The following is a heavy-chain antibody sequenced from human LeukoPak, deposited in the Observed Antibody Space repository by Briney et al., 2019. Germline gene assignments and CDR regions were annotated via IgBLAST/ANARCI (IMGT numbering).Heavy chain of an antibody. D-gene: IGHD5-18*01. CDR1: GFTFSNYG. CDR2: ILDDGSDK. V-gene: IGHV3-30*18. CDR3: ANVEPDRGAWIQLWSGGLDI. J-gene: IGHJ3*02. Sequence: PGRSLRLSCAGAGFTFSNYGMQWVRQVPGRGLEWLAVILDDGSDKYYADSVKGRFTISRDNSKNTLYMQMNSLRAEDTAVYYCANVEPDRGAWIQLWSGGLDIWGQGTMVTVSS.